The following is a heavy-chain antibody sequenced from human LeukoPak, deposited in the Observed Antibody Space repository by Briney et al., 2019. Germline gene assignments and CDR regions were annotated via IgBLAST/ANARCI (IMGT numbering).Heavy chain of an antibody. CDR3: AKGGSSGWCSGNYFDY. CDR1: GFTLDDYA. J-gene: IGHJ4*02. V-gene: IGHV3-9*03. D-gene: IGHD6-19*01. Sequence: GGSLRLSCAASGFTLDDYAMHWVRQVPGKGLEWVSGITWNSGSIGYADSVKGRFTISRDNAKNSLYLQMNSLRVEDMAFYYCAKGGSSGWCSGNYFDYWGQGTLVTVSS. CDR2: ITWNSGSI.